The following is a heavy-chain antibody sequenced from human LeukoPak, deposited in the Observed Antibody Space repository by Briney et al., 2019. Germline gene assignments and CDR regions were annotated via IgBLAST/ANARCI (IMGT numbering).Heavy chain of an antibody. CDR2: IREDGSEK. J-gene: IGHJ4*02. Sequence: GGSLRLSCAASGFSFSNYWMSWVRQAPGKGLEWVATIREDGSEKYYVDSVKGRFTISRDNAKKSLYLQMNSLRAEDTALYYCADVLDWAYCGQGTLVTVSS. CDR1: GFSFSNYW. CDR3: ADVLDWAY. V-gene: IGHV3-7*01. D-gene: IGHD3/OR15-3a*01.